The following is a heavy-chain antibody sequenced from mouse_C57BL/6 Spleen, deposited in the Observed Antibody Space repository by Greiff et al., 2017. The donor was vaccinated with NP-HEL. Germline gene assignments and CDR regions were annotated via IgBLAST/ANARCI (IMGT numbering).Heavy chain of an antibody. D-gene: IGHD2-4*01. CDR1: GYTFTSYW. V-gene: IGHV1-72*01. Sequence: VKLQQPGAELVKPGASVKLSCKASGYTFTSYWMHWVKQRPGRGLEWIGRIDPNSGGTKYNEKFKSKATLTVDKPSRTAYMQLSSLPSEDSAFYDCAREKDLGLRRGFDYWGQGTTLTVSS. CDR3: AREKDLGLRRGFDY. CDR2: IDPNSGGT. J-gene: IGHJ2*01.